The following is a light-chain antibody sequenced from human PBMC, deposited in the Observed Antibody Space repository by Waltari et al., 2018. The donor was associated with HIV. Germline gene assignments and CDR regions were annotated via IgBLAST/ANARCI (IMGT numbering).Light chain of an antibody. J-gene: IGLJ3*02. Sequence: QSVLTQPPSVSAASGQKVTISCSGSSSNIGNNFVSLYQQLPGIAPKLLIYDNTKRPSGNPDRFSGSKSGTSATLAITGLQTGDEADYYCGTWDGSLNVWVFGGGTKVTV. CDR2: DNT. V-gene: IGLV1-51*01. CDR3: GTWDGSLNVWV. CDR1: SSNIGNNF.